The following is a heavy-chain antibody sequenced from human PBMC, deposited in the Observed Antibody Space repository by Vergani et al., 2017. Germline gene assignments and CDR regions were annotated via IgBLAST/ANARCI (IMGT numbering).Heavy chain of an antibody. D-gene: IGHD3-22*01. CDR2: IIPILGIA. CDR3: AGEGHGYYYGSSGYWVDY. Sequence: QVQLVQSGAEVKKPGSSVKVSCKASGGTFSSYAISWVRQAPGQGLEWMGRIIPILGIANYAQKFQGRVTITADKSTSTAYMELSSLRSEETAVYYCAGEGHGYYYGSSGYWVDYWGQGTLVTVSS. CDR1: GGTFSSYA. J-gene: IGHJ4*02. V-gene: IGHV1-69*04.